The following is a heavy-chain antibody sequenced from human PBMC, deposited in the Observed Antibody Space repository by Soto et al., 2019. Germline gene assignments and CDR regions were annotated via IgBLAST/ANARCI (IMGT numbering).Heavy chain of an antibody. CDR1: FIFSTYA. CDR3: TRDPNGDYIGAFDF. D-gene: IGHD4-17*01. V-gene: IGHV3-23*01. J-gene: IGHJ3*01. CDR2: IRGSGDGT. Sequence: FIFSTYAMTWVRQAPGEGLEWVSSIRGSGDGTSYADSVRGRFTISRDNSKNTLYLRMNSLRVEDTAVYYCTRDPNGDYIGAFDFWGQGMLVTVSS.